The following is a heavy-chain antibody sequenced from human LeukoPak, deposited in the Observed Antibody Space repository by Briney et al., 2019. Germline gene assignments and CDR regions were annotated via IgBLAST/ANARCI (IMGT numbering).Heavy chain of an antibody. CDR1: GYTFTGYY. CDR2: INPNSGGT. J-gene: IGHJ4*02. CDR3: ARLVRTRTYYFDY. V-gene: IGHV1-2*02. D-gene: IGHD1-14*01. Sequence: ASVKVSCKASGYTFTGYYMHWVRQAPGQGLEWMGWINPNSGGTNYAQKFQGRVTMTRDTSISTDYMELSRMRSDDTAVYYCARLVRTRTYYFDYWGQGTLVTVSS.